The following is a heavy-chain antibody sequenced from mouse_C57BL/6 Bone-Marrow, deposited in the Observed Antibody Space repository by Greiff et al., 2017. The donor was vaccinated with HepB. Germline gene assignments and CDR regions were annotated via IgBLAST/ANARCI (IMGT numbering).Heavy chain of an antibody. V-gene: IGHV7-3*01. J-gene: IGHJ3*01. D-gene: IGHD1-1*01. CDR3: ARYPYYYGSSYDWFAY. CDR1: GFTFTDYY. CDR2: IRNKANGYTT. Sequence: DVKLVESGGGLVQPGGSLSLSCAASGFTFTDYYMSWVRQPPGKALEWLGFIRNKANGYTTEYSASVKGRFTISRDNSQSILYLQMNALRAEDSATYYCARYPYYYGSSYDWFAYWGQGTLVTVSA.